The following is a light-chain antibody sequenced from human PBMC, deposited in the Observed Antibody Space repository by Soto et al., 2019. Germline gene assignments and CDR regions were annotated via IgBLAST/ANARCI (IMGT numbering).Light chain of an antibody. CDR2: GAS. CDR1: QSVSSN. CDR3: QQYNNWPLT. V-gene: IGKV3D-15*01. J-gene: IGKJ4*01. Sequence: IVVTQDPATMSVSPGDRPSLSCRASQSVSSNLAWYQQKPGQAPRLLIYGASTRATGIPARFSGSGSGTVFTLTISSLQSEDFAVYFCQQYNNWPLTFGAGTRWIS.